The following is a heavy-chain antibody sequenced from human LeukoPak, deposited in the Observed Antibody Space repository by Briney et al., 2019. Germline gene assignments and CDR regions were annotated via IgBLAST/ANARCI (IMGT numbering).Heavy chain of an antibody. CDR1: GGSISSSSYY. D-gene: IGHD3-22*01. Sequence: SETLSLTCTVSGGSISSSSYYWGWLRQPPGKGLEWIGSIYYSGSTYYNPSLKSRVTISVDTSKNQFSLKLSSVTAADTAVYYCARRLSITMIDLWFDPWGQGTLVTVSS. CDR3: ARRLSITMIDLWFDP. V-gene: IGHV4-39*01. J-gene: IGHJ5*02. CDR2: IYYSGST.